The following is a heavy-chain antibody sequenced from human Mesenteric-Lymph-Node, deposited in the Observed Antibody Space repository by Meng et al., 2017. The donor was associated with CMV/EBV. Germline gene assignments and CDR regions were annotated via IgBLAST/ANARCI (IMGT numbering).Heavy chain of an antibody. CDR3: ARGAYSNSSPIDY. Sequence: GESLKISCAASGFTVSNNYMTWVRQAPGKGLEWVSVIHSGGSTYYADSVKGRFTISRDNSKNTLYLQMNSLRGEDTAVYYCARGAYSNSSPIDYWGQGTPVTVSS. V-gene: IGHV3-66*02. D-gene: IGHD4-11*01. CDR1: GFTVSNNY. J-gene: IGHJ4*02. CDR2: IHSGGST.